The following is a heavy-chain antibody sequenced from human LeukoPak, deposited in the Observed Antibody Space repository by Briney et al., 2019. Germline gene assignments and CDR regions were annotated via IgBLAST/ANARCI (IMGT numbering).Heavy chain of an antibody. Sequence: PGGSLRLSCAATGVTFSSYGMSWVRQAPGKGLEWVSFINSRISAIYYADSVKGRFTIFRDNAKNLLYLQMSSLRAKDTAVYYCARVEGPGIPRWFDPWGQGTLVTVSS. D-gene: IGHD3-10*01. CDR2: INSRISAI. V-gene: IGHV3-48*01. J-gene: IGHJ5*02. CDR1: GVTFSSYG. CDR3: ARVEGPGIPRWFDP.